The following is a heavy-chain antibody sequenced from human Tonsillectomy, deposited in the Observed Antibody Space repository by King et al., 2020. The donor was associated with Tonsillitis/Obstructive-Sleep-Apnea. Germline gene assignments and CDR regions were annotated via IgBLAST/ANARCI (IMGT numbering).Heavy chain of an antibody. D-gene: IGHD3-10*01. CDR2: ITISWGST. Sequence: VQLLESGGGLVQPVGSLRLSCSASGFTCSGFAFHWVRKAPGKVLEDVSSITISWGSTYFSLSVKGRVTISRDSSKNTLYLEMSSLRAEDTAVYYCVKGTSGEFYYYYMDVWGKGTTVTVSS. CDR1: GFTCSGFA. V-gene: IGHV3-64D*06. CDR3: VKGTSGEFYYYYMDV. J-gene: IGHJ6*03.